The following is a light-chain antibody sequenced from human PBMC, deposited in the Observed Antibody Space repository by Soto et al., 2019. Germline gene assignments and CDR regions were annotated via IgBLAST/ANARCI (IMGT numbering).Light chain of an antibody. V-gene: IGKV1-13*02. Sequence: AIHLTQSPSSLSASVGDRVTITCRASQGISSALAWYQQKPGKAPKVLIYDASNLERGVPSRFSGSGSGTDFTLTITSLQPEDFATYYCQQFNSYPITFGPGTRMEIK. J-gene: IGKJ5*01. CDR1: QGISSA. CDR2: DAS. CDR3: QQFNSYPIT.